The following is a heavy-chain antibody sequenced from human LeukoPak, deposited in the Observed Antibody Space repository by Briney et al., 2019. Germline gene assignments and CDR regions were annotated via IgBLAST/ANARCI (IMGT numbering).Heavy chain of an antibody. CDR3: AKSRTGYYDSSGYYIH. CDR2: ISWNSGSI. Sequence: GGSLRLSCAASGFTFYDYAMHWVRQAPGKGLEWVSGISWNSGSIGYADSVKGRFTISRDNAKNSLYLQMNSLRAEDTALYYCAKSRTGYYDSSGYYIHWGQGTLVTVSS. J-gene: IGHJ4*02. V-gene: IGHV3-9*01. CDR1: GFTFYDYA. D-gene: IGHD3-22*01.